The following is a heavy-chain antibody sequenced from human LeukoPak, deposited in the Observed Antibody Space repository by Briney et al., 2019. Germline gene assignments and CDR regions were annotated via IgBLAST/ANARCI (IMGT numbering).Heavy chain of an antibody. CDR3: ITDAYFHDSSGTIDY. CDR2: IWYDGSNK. V-gene: IGHV3-33*01. Sequence: PGGSLRLSCAASGFTFSSYGMHWVRQAPGKGLEWVAVIWYDGSNKYYADSVKGRFTISRDDSKNTLYLHMNSLKTEDTAVYYCITDAYFHDSSGTIDYWGQGTLVTVSS. CDR1: GFTFSSYG. J-gene: IGHJ4*02. D-gene: IGHD3-22*01.